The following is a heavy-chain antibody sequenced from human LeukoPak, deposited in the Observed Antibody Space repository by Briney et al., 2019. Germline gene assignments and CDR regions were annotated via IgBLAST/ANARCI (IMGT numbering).Heavy chain of an antibody. CDR1: GYTCTSYG. CDR2: ISAYNGNT. V-gene: IGHV1-18*01. Sequence: ASVKVSCKASGYTCTSYGISWVRQAPGQGLEWMGWISAYNGNTNSAQKFQGRVTMTTDTSTSTVYMELRSLRSDDTAVYYCARDDCSSASCYLAYWGQGTLVTVSS. D-gene: IGHD2-2*01. CDR3: ARDDCSSASCYLAY. J-gene: IGHJ4*02.